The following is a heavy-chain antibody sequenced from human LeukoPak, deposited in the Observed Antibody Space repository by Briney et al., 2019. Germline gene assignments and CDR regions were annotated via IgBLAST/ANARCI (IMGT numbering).Heavy chain of an antibody. V-gene: IGHV1-18*01. Sequence: ASVKVSCKASGYDFINYGISWVRQAPGQGLEWMGWRSIYNGNTDYKLQGRVTMTTDTLTSTAYMEERSLRSDDTAVYYCARGGPFPSSSSSREYYLDYWGQGTLVTVSS. CDR2: RSIYNGNT. CDR3: ARGGPFPSSSSSREYYLDY. J-gene: IGHJ4*02. D-gene: IGHD6-6*01. CDR1: GYDFINYG.